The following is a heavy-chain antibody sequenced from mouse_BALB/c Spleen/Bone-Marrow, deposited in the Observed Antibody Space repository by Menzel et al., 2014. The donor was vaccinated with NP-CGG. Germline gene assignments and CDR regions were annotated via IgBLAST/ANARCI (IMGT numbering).Heavy chain of an antibody. CDR2: INPYNGAT. Sequence: EVQLQQSGPELVKVGASVKISCKASGYSFTDYYMHWVKQSHVKSLEWIGRINPYNGATSYNQNFKDKASLTVDKSSRTAYMELHSLTSGDSAVYYCASFGFAYWGQGTLVTVSA. V-gene: IGHV1-26*01. J-gene: IGHJ3*01. CDR1: GYSFTDYY. CDR3: ASFGFAY.